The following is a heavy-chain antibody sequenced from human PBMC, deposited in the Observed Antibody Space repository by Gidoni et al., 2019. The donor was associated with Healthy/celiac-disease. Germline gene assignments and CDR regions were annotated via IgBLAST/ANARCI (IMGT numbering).Heavy chain of an antibody. CDR2: VRTSSSYI. J-gene: IGHJ4*02. CDR3: ARSWFPVDY. Sequence: ELPLVEAGGGLGKPGGCVSLAWAAAGFPFSSDSMTCVRQAPGKGLGWVSSVRTSSSYIYYADSVKGRFTISRDNAKNSLDLQMNRLRAEDTAVYYCARSWFPVDYWGQGTLVTFSS. CDR1: GFPFSSDS. V-gene: IGHV3-21*01. D-gene: IGHD3-10*01.